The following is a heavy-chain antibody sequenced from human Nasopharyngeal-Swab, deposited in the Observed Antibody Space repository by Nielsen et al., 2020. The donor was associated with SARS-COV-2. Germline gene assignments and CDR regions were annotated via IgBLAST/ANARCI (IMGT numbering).Heavy chain of an antibody. Sequence: GGSLRLSCAASGFTFSSYAMSWVRQAPGKGLEWASAISGSGGSTYYADSVKGRFTISRDNSKNTLYLQMNSLRAEDTAVYYCANIYYDSSGYYWGQGTLVTVSS. CDR3: ANIYYDSSGYY. CDR2: ISGSGGST. CDR1: GFTFSSYA. J-gene: IGHJ4*02. V-gene: IGHV3-23*01. D-gene: IGHD3-22*01.